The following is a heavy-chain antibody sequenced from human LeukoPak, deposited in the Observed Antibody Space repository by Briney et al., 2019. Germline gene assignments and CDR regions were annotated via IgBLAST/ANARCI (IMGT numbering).Heavy chain of an antibody. V-gene: IGHV3-64D*06. Sequence: GGSLRLSCSVSGFTFSTYVMHWVRQAPGEGLEYVSSISSNGDNTYYADSVKGRFTIPRDNSKNTLYLQMSSLRADDTAVYYCVRGSGYWGQGTLVTVSS. D-gene: IGHD3-10*01. CDR3: VRGSGY. J-gene: IGHJ4*02. CDR2: ISSNGDNT. CDR1: GFTFSTYV.